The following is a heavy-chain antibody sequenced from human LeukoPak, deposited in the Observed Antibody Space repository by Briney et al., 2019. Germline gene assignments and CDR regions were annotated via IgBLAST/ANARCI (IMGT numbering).Heavy chain of an antibody. D-gene: IGHD3-22*01. CDR3: AKRGIVVATPYWYFDL. CDR1: GFTFSSYA. J-gene: IGHJ2*01. V-gene: IGHV3-23*01. CDR2: ISGSGGST. Sequence: GGSLRLSCAASGFTFSSYAMSWVRQAPGKGLEWVSAISGSGGSTYYADSVKGRFTISRDNSKNTLCLQMNSLRAEDTAVYYCAKRGIVVATPYWYFDLWGRGTLVTVSS.